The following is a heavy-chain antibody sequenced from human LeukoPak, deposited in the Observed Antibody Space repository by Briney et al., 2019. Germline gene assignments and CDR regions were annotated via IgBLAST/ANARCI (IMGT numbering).Heavy chain of an antibody. J-gene: IGHJ6*03. V-gene: IGHV3-7*01. Sequence: QPGGSLRLSRAASGFTFSSYWMSWVRQAPGKGLEWVANIKQDGSEKYYVDSVKGRFTISRDNAKNSLYLQMNSLRAEDTAVYYCARLRVVVDAYYYYYYMDVWGKGTTVTVSS. CDR2: IKQDGSEK. CDR1: GFTFSSYW. CDR3: ARLRVVVDAYYYYYYMDV. D-gene: IGHD2-15*01.